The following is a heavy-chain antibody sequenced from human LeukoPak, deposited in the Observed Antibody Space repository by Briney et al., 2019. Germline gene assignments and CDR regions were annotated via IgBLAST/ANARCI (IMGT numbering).Heavy chain of an antibody. J-gene: IGHJ4*02. CDR3: ARGQWGLDV. V-gene: IGHV3-11*01. CDR1: TXXXXX. Sequence: TXXXXXMXXIRQAPGKALEWVAYITPDGGAQYYANSVKGRFTISRDNTKNSVYLQMNSLRADDSAVYYCARGQWGLDVWGQGTLVTVSS. D-gene: IGHD7-27*01. CDR2: ITPDGGAQ.